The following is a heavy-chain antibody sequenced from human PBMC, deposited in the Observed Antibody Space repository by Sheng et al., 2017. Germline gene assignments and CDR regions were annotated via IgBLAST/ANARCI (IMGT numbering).Heavy chain of an antibody. CDR3: ARDLITYYDSSGYLDAFDI. CDR2: IIPILGIA. Sequence: QVQLVQSGAEVKKPGSSVKVSCKASGGTFSSYTISWVRQAPGQGLEWMGRIIPILGIANYAQKFQGRVTITADKSTSTAYMELSSLRSEDTAVYYCARDLITYYDSSGYLDAFDIWGQGTMVTVSS. V-gene: IGHV1-69*08. D-gene: IGHD3-22*01. CDR1: GGTFSSYT. J-gene: IGHJ3*02.